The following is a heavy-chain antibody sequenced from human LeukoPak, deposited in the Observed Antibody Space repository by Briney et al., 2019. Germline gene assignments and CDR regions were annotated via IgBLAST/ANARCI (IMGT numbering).Heavy chain of an antibody. CDR2: LSGSGGDT. CDR1: GFSFSNFG. J-gene: IGHJ4*02. Sequence: GGTLRLSCAASGFSFSNFGMSWVRQAPGKGLEWVSSLSGSGGDTYYADSVKGRFTISRDNPKNSLYLQMNSLRAEDTAVYYCARSSRELGGYAPWELMPPFDYWGQGTLVTVSS. V-gene: IGHV3-21*01. D-gene: IGHD1-7*01. CDR3: ARSSRELGGYAPWELMPPFDY.